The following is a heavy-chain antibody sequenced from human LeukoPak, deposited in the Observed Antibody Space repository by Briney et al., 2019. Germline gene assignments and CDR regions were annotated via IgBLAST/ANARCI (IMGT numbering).Heavy chain of an antibody. CDR1: GYTFTDYY. CDR2: INPHSSGT. D-gene: IGHD3-10*01. J-gene: IGHJ6*02. Sequence: ASVKVSCKASGYTFTDYYIHWVRQAPGQGLDWIGWINPHSSGTNYAQKFQGRVTMTRDTSISTAYMELSSLRSDDTAVYYCARGNSYGSASFRGYGLDVWGQGTTVTVSS. V-gene: IGHV1-2*02. CDR3: ARGNSYGSASFRGYGLDV.